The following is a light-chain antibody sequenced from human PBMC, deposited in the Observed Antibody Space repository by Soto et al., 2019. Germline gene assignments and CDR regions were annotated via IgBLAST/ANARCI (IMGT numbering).Light chain of an antibody. CDR2: DAS. CDR1: QSISSW. J-gene: IGKJ1*01. V-gene: IGKV1-5*01. CDR3: QQYNSYWT. Sequence: DIQMTQSPSTLSASVXXXXXXXCRASQSISSWLAWYQQKPGKAPKLLIYDASSLESGVPSRFSGSGSGTEFTLTISSLQPDDFATYYCQQYNSYWTFGQGTKVDI.